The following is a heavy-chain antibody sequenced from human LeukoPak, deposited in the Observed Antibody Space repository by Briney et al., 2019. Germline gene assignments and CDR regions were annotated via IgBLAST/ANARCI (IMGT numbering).Heavy chain of an antibody. CDR3: ARDGMATINS. CDR1: GFTFSSYS. D-gene: IGHD5-12*01. J-gene: IGHJ4*02. V-gene: IGHV3-7*03. Sequence: GGSLRLSCAASGFTFSSYSMNWVRQAPGKGLEWVANIKQDGSEKYYVDSVKGRFTISRDNAKNSLYLQMNSLRAEDTAVYYCARDGMATINSWGQGTVVTVSS. CDR2: IKQDGSEK.